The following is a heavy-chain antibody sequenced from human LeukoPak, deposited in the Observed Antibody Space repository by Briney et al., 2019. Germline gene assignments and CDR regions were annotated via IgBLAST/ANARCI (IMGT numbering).Heavy chain of an antibody. Sequence: GGTLRLSCAASGFTFSSYGMSWVRQAPGKGLEWVSAISGSGGSTYYADSVKGRFTISRDNSKNTLYLQMNSLRAEDTAVYYCAKDQGTYGDYYYYYMDVWGKGTTVTISS. V-gene: IGHV3-23*01. CDR1: GFTFSSYG. CDR2: ISGSGGST. D-gene: IGHD4-17*01. J-gene: IGHJ6*03. CDR3: AKDQGTYGDYYYYYMDV.